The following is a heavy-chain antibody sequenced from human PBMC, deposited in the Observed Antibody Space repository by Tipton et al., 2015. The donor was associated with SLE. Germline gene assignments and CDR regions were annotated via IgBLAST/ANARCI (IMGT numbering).Heavy chain of an antibody. D-gene: IGHD6-19*01. CDR1: GFTFSDYA. J-gene: IGHJ4*02. Sequence: QLVQSGGGVVQPGTSLRLSCAASGFTFSDYAMHWVRQAPDKGLEWVAVISSDGSKKYYGDSVEGRFTISRDNSKNTLYLQMNSLRAEDTAVYYCARDQAVAGTKDYWGQGTLVTVSS. CDR2: ISSDGSKK. V-gene: IGHV3-30*14. CDR3: ARDQAVAGTKDY.